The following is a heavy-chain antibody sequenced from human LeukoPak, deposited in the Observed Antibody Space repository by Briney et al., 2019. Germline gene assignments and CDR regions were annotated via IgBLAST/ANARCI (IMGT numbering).Heavy chain of an antibody. J-gene: IGHJ4*02. D-gene: IGHD3-9*01. CDR2: ISGSGSDT. CDR1: GFTFSGYA. CDR3: AKALTGWGAYDY. V-gene: IGHV3-23*01. Sequence: GGSLRLSCAGSGFTFSGYAMSWVRQAPGKGLEWVSAISGSGSDTFYADSVKGRFTISRDNSKNTVSVQMNSLRAEDTAVYYCAKALTGWGAYDYWGQGALVTVSS.